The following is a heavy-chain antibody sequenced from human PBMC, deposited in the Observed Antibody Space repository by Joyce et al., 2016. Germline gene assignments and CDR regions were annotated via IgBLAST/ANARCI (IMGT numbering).Heavy chain of an antibody. V-gene: IGHV3-53*01. Sequence: EVQLVESGGGLLQPGGSLRLSCAASGFTVSSDYMNWVRQAPGKEREWVSVIYSGGNTYYSDSVKGRFTITRDNSKNTLYLQMNSRRAEDTAVYYCARVMIDCSSTSCYPIFDPWGQGTLVTVSS. CDR2: IYSGGNT. CDR1: GFTVSSDY. CDR3: ARVMIDCSSTSCYPIFDP. D-gene: IGHD2-2*01. J-gene: IGHJ5*02.